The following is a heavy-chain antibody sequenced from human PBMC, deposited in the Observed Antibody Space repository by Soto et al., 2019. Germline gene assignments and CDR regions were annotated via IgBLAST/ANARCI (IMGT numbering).Heavy chain of an antibody. CDR3: ARDESTEVVAATY. Sequence: QVQLVESGGGVVQPGRSLRLSCAASGFTFSSYGMHWVRQAPGKGLERVAVIWYDGSNKYYADSVKGRFTISRDNSKNALYLQMNSLRAEDTAVYYCARDESTEVVAATYGGQGTLVTVSS. D-gene: IGHD2-15*01. CDR2: IWYDGSNK. CDR1: GFTFSSYG. V-gene: IGHV3-33*01. J-gene: IGHJ4*02.